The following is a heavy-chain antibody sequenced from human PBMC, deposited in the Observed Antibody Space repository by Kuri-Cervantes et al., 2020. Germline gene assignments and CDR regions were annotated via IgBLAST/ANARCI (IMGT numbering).Heavy chain of an antibody. CDR3: ARLRSRWLQTFDY. J-gene: IGHJ4*02. D-gene: IGHD5-12*01. CDR1: GFTFRNYG. Sequence: GESLKISCAASGFTFRNYGIHWVRQAPGKGLEWVANIKQDGSEKYYVDSVKGRFTISRDNAKNSLYLQMNSLRAEDTAVYYCARLRSRWLQTFDYWGQGTLVTVSS. CDR2: IKQDGSEK. V-gene: IGHV3-7*03.